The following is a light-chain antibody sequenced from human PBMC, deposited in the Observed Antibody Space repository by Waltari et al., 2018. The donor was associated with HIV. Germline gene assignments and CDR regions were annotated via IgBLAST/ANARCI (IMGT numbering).Light chain of an antibody. CDR3: QSYDSGLSVV. CDR2: GDT. J-gene: IGLJ3*02. CDR1: RSNIGAGFA. V-gene: IGLV1-40*01. Sequence: QSVLTQPPSVSGAPGQRVTISCTGNRSNIGAGFAVPWYQQVPETAPKLLIYGDTNRPSGVPDRFSGSKSGTSASLAITGLQAEDEADYYCQSYDSGLSVVFGGGTKLTVL.